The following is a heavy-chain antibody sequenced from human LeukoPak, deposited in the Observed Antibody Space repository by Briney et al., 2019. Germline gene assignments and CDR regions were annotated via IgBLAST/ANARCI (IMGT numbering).Heavy chain of an antibody. J-gene: IGHJ5*02. V-gene: IGHV1-2*02. Sequence: EASVKVSCKASGYTFTGYYMHWVRRAPGQGLEWMGWINPNSGGTNYAQKFQGRVTMTRDTSISTAYMELSRLRSDDTAVYYCARAGGRGYCSSTSCYDGNWFDPWGQGTLVTVSS. D-gene: IGHD2-2*01. CDR3: ARAGGRGYCSSTSCYDGNWFDP. CDR1: GYTFTGYY. CDR2: INPNSGGT.